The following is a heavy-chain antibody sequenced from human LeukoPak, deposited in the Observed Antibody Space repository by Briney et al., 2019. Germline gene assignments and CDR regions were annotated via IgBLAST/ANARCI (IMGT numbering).Heavy chain of an antibody. CDR3: AKDLLIDTAMAIDY. CDR2: ISGSGGST. Sequence: GGSLRLSFAASGFTFSSYAMSWVRQAPGKGLEWVSAISGSGGSTYYADSVKGRFTISRDNSKNTLYLQMNSLRAEDTAVYYCAKDLLIDTAMAIDYWGQGTLVTVSS. V-gene: IGHV3-23*01. J-gene: IGHJ4*02. CDR1: GFTFSSYA. D-gene: IGHD5-18*01.